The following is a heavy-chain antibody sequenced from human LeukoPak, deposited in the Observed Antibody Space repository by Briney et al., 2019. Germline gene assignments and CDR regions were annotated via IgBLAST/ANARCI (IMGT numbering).Heavy chain of an antibody. D-gene: IGHD1-14*01. Sequence: ASVKVSCKASGYTFTSYYMHWVRQAPGQGLEWMGIINPSGGSTSYAQKFQGRVTMTRDMSTSTVYMELSSLRSEDTAVYYCARGAPGTTGDYYYMDVWGKGTTVTVSS. CDR2: INPSGGST. CDR3: ARGAPGTTGDYYYMDV. J-gene: IGHJ6*03. V-gene: IGHV1-46*01. CDR1: GYTFTSYY.